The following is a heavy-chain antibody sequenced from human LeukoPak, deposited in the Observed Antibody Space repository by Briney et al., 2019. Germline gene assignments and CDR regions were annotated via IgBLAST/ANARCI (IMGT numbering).Heavy chain of an antibody. V-gene: IGHV1-69*13. D-gene: IGHD5-12*01. CDR3: ARGWGDIVATIPTFNYFDY. CDR2: IIPIFGTA. Sequence: ASVKVSCKASGGTFSSYAISWVRQAPGQGLEWMGGIIPIFGTANYAQKFQGRVTITADESTSTAYMGLSSLRSEDTAVYYCARGWGDIVATIPTFNYFDYWGQGTLVTVSS. J-gene: IGHJ4*02. CDR1: GGTFSSYA.